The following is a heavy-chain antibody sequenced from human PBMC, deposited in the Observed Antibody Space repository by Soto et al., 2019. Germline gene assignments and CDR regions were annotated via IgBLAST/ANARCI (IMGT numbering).Heavy chain of an antibody. D-gene: IGHD3-22*01. V-gene: IGHV3-23*01. J-gene: IGHJ4*02. CDR3: AKDPRGSYYYDSSGSSGFDY. CDR1: GFTFSSYA. Sequence: TGGSLRLSCAASGFTFSSYAMSWVRQAPGKGLEWVSAISGSGGSTYYADSVKGRFTISRDNSKNTLYLQMNSLRAEDTAVYYCAKDPRGSYYYDSSGSSGFDYWGQGTLVTVSS. CDR2: ISGSGGST.